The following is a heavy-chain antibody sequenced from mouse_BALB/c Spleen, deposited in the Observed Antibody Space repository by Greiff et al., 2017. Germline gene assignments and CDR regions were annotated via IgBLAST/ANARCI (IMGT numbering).Heavy chain of an antibody. D-gene: IGHD2-3*01. J-gene: IGHJ2*01. CDR3: ARQGDGSYFDY. Sequence: EVQGVESGGGLVQPGGSLKLSCAASGFTFSSYTMSWVRQTPEKRLEWVAYISNGGGSTYYPDTVKGRFTISRDNAKNTLYLQMSSLKSEDTAMYYCARQGDGSYFDYWGQGTTLTVSS. CDR2: ISNGGGST. V-gene: IGHV5-12-2*01. CDR1: GFTFSSYT.